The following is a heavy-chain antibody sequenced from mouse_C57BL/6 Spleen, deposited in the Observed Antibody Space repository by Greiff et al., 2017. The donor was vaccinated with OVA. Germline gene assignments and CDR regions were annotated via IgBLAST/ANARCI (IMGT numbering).Heavy chain of an antibody. Sequence: VQLQQPGAELVKPGASVKLSCKASGYTFTSYWMQWVKQRPGQGLEWIGEIDPSDSYTNYNQKFKGKATLTVDTSSSTAYMQLSSLTSEDSAVYYCARGDNFDYWGQGTTLTVSS. V-gene: IGHV1-50*01. CDR1: GYTFTSYW. J-gene: IGHJ2*01. CDR2: IDPSDSYT. CDR3: ARGDNFDY. D-gene: IGHD3-3*01.